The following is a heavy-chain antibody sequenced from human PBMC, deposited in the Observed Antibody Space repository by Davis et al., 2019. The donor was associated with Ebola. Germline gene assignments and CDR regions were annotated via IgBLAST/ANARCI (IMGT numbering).Heavy chain of an antibody. D-gene: IGHD3-10*01. Sequence: ASVKVSCKASGYIFTNFYLHWVRQAPGQGLEWLGVINPSGGGTTYAQNSQGRVTMTRDTSPNTAYMELRSLRSEDTAVYYCARETMVQGVIPGLWYFDYWGQGTLVTVSS. CDR2: INPSGGGT. CDR1: GYIFTNFY. V-gene: IGHV1-46*01. J-gene: IGHJ4*02. CDR3: ARETMVQGVIPGLWYFDY.